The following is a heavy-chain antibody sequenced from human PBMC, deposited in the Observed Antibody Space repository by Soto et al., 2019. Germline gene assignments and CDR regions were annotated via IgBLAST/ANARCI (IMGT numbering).Heavy chain of an antibody. Sequence: PSETLSLTCTVSGGSVSSGSYYWSWIRQPPGKGLEWIGYIYYSGSTNYNPSLKSRVTISVDTSKNQFSLKLSGVTAADTAVYYCARPGGNSSFAYWGRGPRATASS. CDR2: IYYSGST. CDR3: ARPGGNSSFAY. V-gene: IGHV4-61*01. J-gene: IGHJ4*02. CDR1: GGSVSSGSYY. D-gene: IGHD4-4*01.